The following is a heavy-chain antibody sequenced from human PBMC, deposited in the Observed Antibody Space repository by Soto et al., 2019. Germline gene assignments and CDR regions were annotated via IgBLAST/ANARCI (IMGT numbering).Heavy chain of an antibody. J-gene: IGHJ4*02. V-gene: IGHV3-13*01. Sequence: EVQLVESGGGLVQPGGSLRLSCAASGFTFSSYDMHWVRQATGKGLEWVSAIGTAGDTYYPGSVKGRFTISRENAKNSLYLQMNSLRAGDTAVYYCARAAGGHCSGGSCYPGVFDYWGQGTLVTVSS. D-gene: IGHD2-15*01. CDR1: GFTFSSYD. CDR3: ARAAGGHCSGGSCYPGVFDY. CDR2: IGTAGDT.